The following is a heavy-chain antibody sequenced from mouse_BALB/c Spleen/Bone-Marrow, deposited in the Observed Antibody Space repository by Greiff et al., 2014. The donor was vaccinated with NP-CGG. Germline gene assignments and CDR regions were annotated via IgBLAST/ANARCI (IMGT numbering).Heavy chain of an antibody. CDR2: IDPYYGGI. D-gene: IGHD2-14*01. CDR3: AISIEYRPLVY. CDR1: GYSFTGYN. V-gene: IGHV1-39*01. J-gene: IGHJ3*01. Sequence: VQLQQPGPELEEPGASVKISCKASGYSFTGYNMNWVKQNNGKSLEWIGNIDPYYGGISYNQKFKGKATLTVDKSSNTAYMQLKSLTSEDSAIYYCAISIEYRPLVYWGQGTLVTVSA.